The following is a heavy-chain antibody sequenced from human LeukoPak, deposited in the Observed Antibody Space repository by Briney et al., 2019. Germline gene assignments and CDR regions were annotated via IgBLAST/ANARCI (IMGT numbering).Heavy chain of an antibody. CDR3: ARGPRDYYDSSGYYYY. V-gene: IGHV3-21*01. Sequence: GGSLRLSCAASGFTFSVYTMNWVRQAPGKGLEWVASIGGTRNYVYYADSVKGRFTMSRDNAENSLYLQMNSLRAEDTAVYYCARGPRDYYDSSGYYYYWGQGTLVTVSS. CDR1: GFTFSVYT. J-gene: IGHJ4*02. CDR2: IGGTRNYV. D-gene: IGHD3-22*01.